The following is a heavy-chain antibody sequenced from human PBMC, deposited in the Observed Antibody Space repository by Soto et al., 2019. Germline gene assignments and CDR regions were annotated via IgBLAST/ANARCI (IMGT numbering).Heavy chain of an antibody. J-gene: IGHJ4*02. CDR3: AILRFLEWLPQIDY. CDR1: GYTFTSYG. D-gene: IGHD3-3*01. V-gene: IGHV1-18*01. CDR2: ISAYNGNT. Sequence: ASVKVSCKASGYTFTSYGISWVRRAPGQGLEWMGWISAYNGNTNYAQKLQGRVTMTTDTSTSTAYMELRSLRSDDTAVYYCAILRFLEWLPQIDYWGQGTLVTVSS.